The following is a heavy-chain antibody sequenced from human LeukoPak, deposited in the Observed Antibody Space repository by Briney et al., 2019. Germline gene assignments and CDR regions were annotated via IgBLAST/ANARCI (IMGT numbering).Heavy chain of an antibody. V-gene: IGHV3-23*01. Sequence: PGGSLRLSCAASGFTFSSYGMHWVRQAPGKGLEWVAVISASGGNTYYADSVKGRFTISRDNSKNTLYLQMNSLRAEDTAVYYCAKENHGIVGATTLIDYWGQGTLVAVSS. CDR1: GFTFSSYG. CDR3: AKENHGIVGATTLIDY. J-gene: IGHJ4*02. CDR2: ISASGGNT. D-gene: IGHD1-26*01.